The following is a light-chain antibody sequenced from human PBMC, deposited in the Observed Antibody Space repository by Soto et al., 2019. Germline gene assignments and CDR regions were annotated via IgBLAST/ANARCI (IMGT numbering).Light chain of an antibody. J-gene: IGKJ4*01. Sequence: DIQLTQSPSAMSASVGDRVTITCRASQGIGTLLTWFQQKPGRVPKRLIYGTANLQNGVPTRFSGTGSGTEFTLTISSLQPEDFATYYCLQHAGYPFPFGGGTKVDIK. CDR2: GTA. CDR1: QGIGTL. CDR3: LQHAGYPFP. V-gene: IGKV1-17*03.